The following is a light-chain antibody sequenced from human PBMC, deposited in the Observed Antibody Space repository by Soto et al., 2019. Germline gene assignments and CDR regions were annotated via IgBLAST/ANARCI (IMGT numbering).Light chain of an antibody. CDR3: HHSRNS. CDR1: QSVSSSY. V-gene: IGKV3-20*01. Sequence: EIVLTQSPGTLSLSPGERATLSCRASQSVSSSYLAWYQQKPGQAPRQLIYGASSRATGIPDRFSGSGSGTDFTLTITRLEPEDFSVYYCHHSRNSFGGGTRVEIK. CDR2: GAS. J-gene: IGKJ4*01.